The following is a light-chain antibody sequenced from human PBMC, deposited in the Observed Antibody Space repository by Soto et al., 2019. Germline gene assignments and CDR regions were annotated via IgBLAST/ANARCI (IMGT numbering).Light chain of an antibody. J-gene: IGKJ1*01. V-gene: IGKV1-5*01. Sequence: DIQMTQSPSTLSASVGDRVTITCRASQSVSSWLAWYQQKPGKAPKLLIYDASSFESGVPSRFSGSGSGTEFTLTISIMQPDDFATYSCQQYNSYSHTFGQGTKVEIK. CDR3: QQYNSYSHT. CDR1: QSVSSW. CDR2: DAS.